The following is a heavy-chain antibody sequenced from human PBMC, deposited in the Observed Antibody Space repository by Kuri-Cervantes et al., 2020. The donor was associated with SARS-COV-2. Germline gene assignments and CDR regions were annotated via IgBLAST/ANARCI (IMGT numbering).Heavy chain of an antibody. Sequence: GGSLRLSCSASGFTFSDFAMTWVRQVPGKGLEWVSSLTSTEGLAYYADSVRGRFTISRDNSRNILFLQMSSLRVEDSAVYYCAKALPLGHQSYYPMDVWGQGATVTVSS. CDR1: GFTFSDFA. CDR3: AKALPLGHQSYYPMDV. D-gene: IGHD3-22*01. V-gene: IGHV3-23*01. J-gene: IGHJ6*02. CDR2: LTSTEGLA.